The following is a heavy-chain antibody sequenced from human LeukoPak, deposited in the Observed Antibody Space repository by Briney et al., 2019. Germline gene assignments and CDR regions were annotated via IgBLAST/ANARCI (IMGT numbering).Heavy chain of an antibody. Sequence: GGSLRLSCAASGFTFSSYGMHWVRQAPGKGLEWVSFIRYDGNNEYYADSVKGRFTISRDNSKNTLYLQMDSLRTEDTAVYCCAKAGGYSSSWLLDYWGQGTLVTVSS. CDR1: GFTFSSYG. V-gene: IGHV3-30*02. D-gene: IGHD6-6*01. J-gene: IGHJ4*02. CDR2: IRYDGNNE. CDR3: AKAGGYSSSWLLDY.